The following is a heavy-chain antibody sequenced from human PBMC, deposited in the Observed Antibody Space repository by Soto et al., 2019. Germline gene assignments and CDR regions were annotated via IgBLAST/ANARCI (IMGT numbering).Heavy chain of an antibody. D-gene: IGHD3-3*01. Sequence: PSETLSLTCTVSGGSISSGDYYWSWIRQPPGKGLEWIGYIYYSGSTYYNPSLKSRVTISVDTSKNQFSLKLSSVTAADTAVYYCARANYDFWSGYPYNLFDSWGQGTLVTVSS. CDR2: IYYSGST. CDR1: GGSISSGDYY. CDR3: ARANYDFWSGYPYNLFDS. V-gene: IGHV4-30-4*01. J-gene: IGHJ5*01.